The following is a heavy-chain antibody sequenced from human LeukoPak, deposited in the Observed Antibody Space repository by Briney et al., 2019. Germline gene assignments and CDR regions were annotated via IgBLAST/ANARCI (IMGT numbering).Heavy chain of an antibody. CDR1: GFTFSSYG. CDR2: ISYDGSNK. J-gene: IGHJ6*02. CDR3: ARGMDYYDSSGYFIYYYYGMDV. Sequence: PGGSLRLSCAASGFTFSSYGMHWVRQAPGKGLEWVAVISYDGSNKYYADSVKGRFTISRDNSKNPLYLQMNSLRAEDTAVYYCARGMDYYDSSGYFIYYYYGMDVWGQGTTVTVSS. D-gene: IGHD3-22*01. V-gene: IGHV3-30*03.